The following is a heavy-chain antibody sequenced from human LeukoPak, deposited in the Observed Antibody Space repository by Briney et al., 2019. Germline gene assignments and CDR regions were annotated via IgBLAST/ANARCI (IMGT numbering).Heavy chain of an antibody. Sequence: SETLSLTCTVSGGSTSNSGGFYWSWIRQHPGDGLEWIGFISYRGRTYYNPSLKSRVSMSVDTSRSQFSLRLTSVTDEDTAVYYCARISQSSGGFYYWGQGTLVTVSS. CDR3: ARISQSSGGFYY. V-gene: IGHV4-31*02. J-gene: IGHJ4*02. D-gene: IGHD2-15*01. CDR2: ISYRGRT. CDR1: GGSTSNSGGFY.